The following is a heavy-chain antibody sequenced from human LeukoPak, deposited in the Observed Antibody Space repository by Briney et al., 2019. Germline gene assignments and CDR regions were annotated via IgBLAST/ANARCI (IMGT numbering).Heavy chain of an antibody. V-gene: IGHV1-2*06. CDR1: GSTFTGYY. J-gene: IGHJ4*02. CDR3: ASWSSVLVHDY. CDR2: INPNSGGT. Sequence: ASVKVSCKASGSTFTGYYMHWVRQAPGQGLEWMGRINPNSGGTNYAQKFQGRVTMTRDTSISTAYMELNRLRSDDTAVYYCASWSSVLVHDYWGQGTLVTVSS. D-gene: IGHD2-8*02.